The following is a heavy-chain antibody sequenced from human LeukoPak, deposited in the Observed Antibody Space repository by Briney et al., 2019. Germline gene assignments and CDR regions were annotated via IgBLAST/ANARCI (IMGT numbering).Heavy chain of an antibody. CDR3: ARDLTMVRGGPD. J-gene: IGHJ4*02. Sequence: GRSLRLSCAASGFTFSSYAMHWVRQAPGKGPEWVAVISYDGSNKYYADSVKGRFTISRDNSKNTLYLQMNSLRAEDTAVYYCARDLTMVRGGPDWGQGTLVTVSS. V-gene: IGHV3-30*04. CDR2: ISYDGSNK. D-gene: IGHD3-10*01. CDR1: GFTFSSYA.